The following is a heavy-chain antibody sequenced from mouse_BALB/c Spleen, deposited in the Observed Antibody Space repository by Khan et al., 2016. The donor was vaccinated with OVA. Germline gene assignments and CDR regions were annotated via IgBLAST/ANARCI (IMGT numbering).Heavy chain of an antibody. J-gene: IGHJ3*01. CDR1: GYTFTDFT. V-gene: IGHV1S137*01. CDR2: ISTSYGDA. CDR3: TRGGGGNRFAY. Sequence: QVQLKESGAELVRPGVSVKISCKGSGYTFTDFTMHWVKQSHALSLEWIGVISTSYGDATYNQKFKDKATMNVDKSSSTAYMELARLTSEDSAIFYCTRGGGGNRFAYWGQGTLVTVSA.